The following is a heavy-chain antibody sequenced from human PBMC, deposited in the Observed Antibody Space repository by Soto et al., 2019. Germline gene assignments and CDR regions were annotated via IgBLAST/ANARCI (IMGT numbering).Heavy chain of an antibody. CDR3: AAYSMSRGYYYYGMDV. J-gene: IGHJ6*02. D-gene: IGHD4-4*01. CDR1: GYSFTSYW. Sequence: PGESLKISCKGSGYSFTSYWIGWVRQMPGKGLEWMGIIYPGDSDTRYSPSFQGQVTISADKSISTAYLQWSSLKASDTAMYYCAAYSMSRGYYYYGMDVWGQGTTVTVSS. V-gene: IGHV5-51*01. CDR2: IYPGDSDT.